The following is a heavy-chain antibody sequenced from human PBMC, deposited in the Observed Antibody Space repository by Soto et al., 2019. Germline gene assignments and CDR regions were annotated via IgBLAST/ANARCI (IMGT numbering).Heavy chain of an antibody. CDR2: ISYDGSNK. Sequence: QVQLVESGGGVVQPGRSPRLSCAASGFTFSSYAMHWVRQAPGKGLEWVAVISYDGSNKYYTDSVKGRFTISRDNSKITLYLQMNSLRAEDTAVYYCARPLWRDDYNWGYFDLWGRGTLVTVSS. V-gene: IGHV3-30-3*01. D-gene: IGHD4-4*01. CDR3: ARPLWRDDYNWGYFDL. CDR1: GFTFSSYA. J-gene: IGHJ2*01.